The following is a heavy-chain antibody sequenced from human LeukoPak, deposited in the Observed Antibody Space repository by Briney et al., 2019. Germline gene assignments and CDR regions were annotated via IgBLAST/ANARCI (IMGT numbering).Heavy chain of an antibody. V-gene: IGHV1-18*01. CDR1: GYTFTSYG. D-gene: IGHD4-17*01. CDR3: ARQGRDYGLPYFDY. CDR2: ISAYNGNT. J-gene: IGHJ4*02. Sequence: ASVKVSCKASGYTFTSYGISWVRQAPGQGLEWMGWISAYNGNTNYAQRLQGRVTMTTDTSTSTAYMELRSLRSDDTAVYYCARQGRDYGLPYFDYWGQGTLVTVSS.